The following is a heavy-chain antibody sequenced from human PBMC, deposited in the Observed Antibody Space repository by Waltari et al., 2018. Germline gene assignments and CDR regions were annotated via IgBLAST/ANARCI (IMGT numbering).Heavy chain of an antibody. V-gene: IGHV1-69*01. CDR3: AKDRASGITAFDV. Sequence: QVQLVQSGAEEKKPGSSVKVSCKTSGGPFNAYSISWVRQAPGQGLQWMGEIIPLFGTTNSAQRFEGRVSITADESTSTAYLELNSLRSEDTAVYYCAKDRASGITAFDVWGQGTLVTVSS. CDR2: IIPLFGTT. CDR1: GGPFNAYS. D-gene: IGHD3-10*01. J-gene: IGHJ3*01.